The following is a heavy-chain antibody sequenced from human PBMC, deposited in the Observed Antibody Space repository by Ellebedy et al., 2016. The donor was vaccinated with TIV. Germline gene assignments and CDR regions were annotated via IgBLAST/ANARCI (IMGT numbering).Heavy chain of an antibody. V-gene: IGHV5-51*01. CDR1: GFDFTYYW. J-gene: IGHJ4*02. D-gene: IGHD1-1*01. Sequence: GGSLRLSCQTSGFDFTYYWFGWVRQMPGYGLEWMGIIYPDDSETKYSPSFQGQITISADKSISTAYLQWYSLKASDTAMYYCARGLTQLRFDSWGQGTLVTVSS. CDR3: ARGLTQLRFDS. CDR2: IYPDDSET.